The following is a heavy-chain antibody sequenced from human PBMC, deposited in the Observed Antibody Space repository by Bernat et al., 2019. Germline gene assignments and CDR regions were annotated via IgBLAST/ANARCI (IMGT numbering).Heavy chain of an antibody. CDR2: IDWDDDK. V-gene: IGHV2-70*15. D-gene: IGHD2-21*02. CDR1: GFSLSTSGMC. J-gene: IGHJ6*02. Sequence: QVTLRESGPALVKPTQTLTLTCTFSGFSLSTSGMCVSWIRQPPGKALEWLARIDWDDDKYYSTSLKTRLTISKDTSKNQVVLTMTNMDPVDTATYYCARSVVVTASYYYYGMDVWGQGTTVTVSS. CDR3: ARSVVVTASYYYYGMDV.